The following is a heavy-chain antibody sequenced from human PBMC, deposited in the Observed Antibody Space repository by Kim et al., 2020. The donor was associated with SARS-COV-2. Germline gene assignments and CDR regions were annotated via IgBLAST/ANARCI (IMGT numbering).Heavy chain of an antibody. CDR3: ARDLRYFDWLRDYYYGMDV. J-gene: IGHJ6*02. CDR1: GFTFSSYA. D-gene: IGHD3-9*01. Sequence: GGSLRLSCAASGFTFSSYAMHWVRQAPGKGLEWVAVISYDGSNKYYVDSVKGRFTISRDNSKNTLYLQMNSLRAEDTAVYYCARDLRYFDWLRDYYYGMDVWGQGTTVTVSS. V-gene: IGHV3-30*04. CDR2: ISYDGSNK.